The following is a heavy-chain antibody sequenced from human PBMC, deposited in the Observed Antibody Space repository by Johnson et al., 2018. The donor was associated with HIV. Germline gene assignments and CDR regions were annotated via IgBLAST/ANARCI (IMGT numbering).Heavy chain of an antibody. CDR3: ARDVIKVIAARDDAFDI. CDR1: GFTVSRNY. V-gene: IGHV3-66*01. CDR2: IYSDGST. Sequence: VQLVESGGGLVQPGGSLRLSCAASGFTVSRNYMSWVRQAPGKGLEWVSVIYSDGSTYYADSVKGRFTISRDTSKNSLYLQMNSLRAEDTAVYYCARDVIKVIAARDDAFDIWGQGTMVTVSS. D-gene: IGHD6-6*01. J-gene: IGHJ3*02.